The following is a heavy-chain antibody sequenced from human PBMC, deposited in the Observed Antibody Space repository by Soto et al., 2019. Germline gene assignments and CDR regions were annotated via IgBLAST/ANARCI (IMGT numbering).Heavy chain of an antibody. V-gene: IGHV4-31*03. D-gene: IGHD3-9*01. Sequence: TLSLTCTVSGGSISSGGYYWSWIRQHPGKGLEWIGYIYYSGSTYYNPSLKSRVTISVDTSKNQFSLKLSSVTAADTAVYYCASQYYDITQGFDPWGQGTLVTVSS. CDR2: IYYSGST. J-gene: IGHJ5*02. CDR3: ASQYYDITQGFDP. CDR1: GGSISSGGYY.